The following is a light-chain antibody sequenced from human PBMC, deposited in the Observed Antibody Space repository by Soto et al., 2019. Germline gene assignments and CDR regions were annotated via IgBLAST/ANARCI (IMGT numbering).Light chain of an antibody. V-gene: IGKV1-33*01. CDR2: DAS. CDR1: QDITNF. J-gene: IGKJ5*01. CDR3: QQYDTFPT. Sequence: DIQMTQSPSSLSVSVGDRVTITCQASQDITNFLNWYQQKPGKAPRLLISDASHLEVGVPSRFSGRGSGTEFTFTISSLQPEDIATYYCQQYDTFPTFGQGTRLEIK.